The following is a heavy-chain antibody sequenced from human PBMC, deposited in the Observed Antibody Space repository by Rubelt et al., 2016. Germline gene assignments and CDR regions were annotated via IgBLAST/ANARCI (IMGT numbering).Heavy chain of an antibody. D-gene: IGHD3-3*01. Sequence: LEWVAVISYDGSNKYYADSVKGRFTISRDNSKNTLYLQMNSLRAEDTAVYFCARTITIFGVATYFDYWGQGTLVTVSS. CDR3: ARTITIFGVATYFDY. V-gene: IGHV3-30*04. CDR2: ISYDGSNK. J-gene: IGHJ4*02.